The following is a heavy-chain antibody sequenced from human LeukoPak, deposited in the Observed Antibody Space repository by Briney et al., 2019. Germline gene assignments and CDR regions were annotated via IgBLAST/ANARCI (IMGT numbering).Heavy chain of an antibody. CDR1: GFTFSSYA. CDR3: AKGFKLRYFDWLSNDDAFDI. CDR2: VSGSGGST. D-gene: IGHD3-9*01. V-gene: IGHV3-23*01. Sequence: EPGGSLRLSCAASGFTFSSYAMSWVRQAPGKGLEWVSAVSGSGGSTYYADSVKGRFTISRDNSKNTLYLQMNSLRAEDTAVYYCAKGFKLRYFDWLSNDDAFDIWGQGTMVTVSS. J-gene: IGHJ3*02.